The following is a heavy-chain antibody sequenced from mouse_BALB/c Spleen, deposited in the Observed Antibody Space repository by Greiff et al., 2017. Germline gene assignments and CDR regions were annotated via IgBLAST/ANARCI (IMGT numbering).Heavy chain of an antibody. CDR3: ARALLRHWYFDV. J-gene: IGHJ1*01. CDR2: ISSGGST. Sequence: DVKLVESGGGLVKPGGSLKLSCAASGFTFSSYAMSWVRQTPEKRLEWVASISSGGSTYYPDSVKGRFTISRDNARNILYLQMSSLRSEDTAMYYCARALLRHWYFDVWGAGTTVTVSS. V-gene: IGHV5-6-5*01. D-gene: IGHD1-2*01. CDR1: GFTFSSYA.